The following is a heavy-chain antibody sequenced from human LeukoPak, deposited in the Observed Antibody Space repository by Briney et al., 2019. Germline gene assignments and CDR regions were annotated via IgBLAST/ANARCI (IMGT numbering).Heavy chain of an antibody. V-gene: IGHV3-23*01. Sequence: GGSRKLSCAASGFTFSSYAISWVRQAPGKGLEWVSAISGSGGSTYYADSVKGRFTISRDNSKNTLYLQMNSLRAEDTAVYYCARVGGYDSSGYYYWWFDPWGQGTLVTVSS. D-gene: IGHD3-22*01. J-gene: IGHJ5*02. CDR1: GFTFSSYA. CDR3: ARVGGYDSSGYYYWWFDP. CDR2: ISGSGGST.